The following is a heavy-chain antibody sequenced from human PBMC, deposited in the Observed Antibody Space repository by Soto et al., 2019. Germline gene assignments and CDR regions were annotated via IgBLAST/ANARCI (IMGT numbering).Heavy chain of an antibody. CDR2: IYYSGST. J-gene: IGHJ5*02. CDR1: GGSISSGDYY. Sequence: QVQLQESGPGLLKPSQTLSLTCTVSGGSISSGDYYWSWIRQPPGKGLEWIGYIYYSGSTYYNPSLKSRVTISVATSKNQFPLKLSSVTAADTAVYYCARGPEGYCSSTSCYGTGWFDPWGQGTLVTVSS. V-gene: IGHV4-30-4*01. CDR3: ARGPEGYCSSTSCYGTGWFDP. D-gene: IGHD2-2*01.